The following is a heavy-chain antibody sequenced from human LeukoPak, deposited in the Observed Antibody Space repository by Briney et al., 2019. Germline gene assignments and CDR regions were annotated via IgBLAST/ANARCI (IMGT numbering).Heavy chain of an antibody. V-gene: IGHV5-10-1*04. CDR2: IDPSDSYT. CDR1: GYSFTSYW. D-gene: IGHD3-10*01. J-gene: IGHJ3*01. Sequence: GESLKISCKGSGYSFTSYWISWVRQMPGKGLEWMGRIDPSDSYTNYSPSFQGQVTISADKSISTAYLQWSSLKASDTAMYDCARPLGSGSYYDAFDFWGQGTMVTVSS. CDR3: ARPLGSGSYYDAFDF.